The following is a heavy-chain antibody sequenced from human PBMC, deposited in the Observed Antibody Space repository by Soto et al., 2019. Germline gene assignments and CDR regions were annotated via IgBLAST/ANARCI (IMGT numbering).Heavy chain of an antibody. V-gene: IGHV3-30*18. J-gene: IGHJ3*02. CDR2: ISYEGSNK. D-gene: IGHD3-10*01. CDR1: GFTFSSYG. CDR3: AKEGTQDAFDI. Sequence: QVQLVESGGGVVQPGRSLRLSCAASGFTFSSYGRHWSRQAPGKGLEWVAVISYEGSNKYYADSVKGRFTISRDNSKNTLYLQMNSLRAEDTAVYYCAKEGTQDAFDIWGQGTMVTVSS.